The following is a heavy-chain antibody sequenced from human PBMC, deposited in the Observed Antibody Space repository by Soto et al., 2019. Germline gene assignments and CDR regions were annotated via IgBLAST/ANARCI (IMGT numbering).Heavy chain of an antibody. CDR2: ISFDGSNE. CDR1: GFTFRSYA. D-gene: IGHD3-9*01. Sequence: PGGSLRLSCSASGFTFRSYAIHWVRQAPGKGLEWVSAISFDGSNEYYADSVEGRFTISRDNSKNTLYLEMDSLRAEDTAVYYCAKVVKYDVLTGYYKGPDYYGMDVWGQGTTVTVSS. J-gene: IGHJ6*02. V-gene: IGHV3-30-3*01. CDR3: AKVVKYDVLTGYYKGPDYYGMDV.